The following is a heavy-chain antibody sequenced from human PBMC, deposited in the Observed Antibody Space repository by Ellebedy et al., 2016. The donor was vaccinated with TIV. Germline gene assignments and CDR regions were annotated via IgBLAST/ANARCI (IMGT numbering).Heavy chain of an antibody. Sequence: PGGSLRLSCAASGFSFSRYAMSWVRQAPGKGLEWVSGISGSGGSTYYADSVKGRFTISRDNSKNTLYLHMNSLRAEDTAVYYCAKGYMSPFDYWGQGILVTVSS. D-gene: IGHD2-2*02. CDR2: ISGSGGST. CDR3: AKGYMSPFDY. CDR1: GFSFSRYA. J-gene: IGHJ4*02. V-gene: IGHV3-23*01.